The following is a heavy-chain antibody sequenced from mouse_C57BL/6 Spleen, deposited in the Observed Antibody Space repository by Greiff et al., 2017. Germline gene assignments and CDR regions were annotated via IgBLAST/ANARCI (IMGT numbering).Heavy chain of an antibody. D-gene: IGHD1-1*01. V-gene: IGHV1-50*01. J-gene: IGHJ4*01. CDR3: ARRAGSSSYAMDY. Sequence: QVQLQQPGAELVKPGASVKLSCKASGYTFTRYWMQWVKQRPGQGLEWIGAIDPSYSYTNSNQQFTAKATLTVATSSSTAYMQHSGLKSGDSAVYYWARRAGSSSYAMDYWGQGTSVTVSS. CDR1: GYTFTRYW. CDR2: IDPSYSYT.